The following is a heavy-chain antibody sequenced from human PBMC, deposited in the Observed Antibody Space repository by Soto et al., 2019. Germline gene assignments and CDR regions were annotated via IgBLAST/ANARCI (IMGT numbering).Heavy chain of an antibody. CDR3: ARDLDYGDYDAFDI. CDR2: TSYRSKWYN. J-gene: IGHJ3*02. Sequence: SQTLSLTCDISGDSVSSNSAAWNWIRQSPSRGLEWLGRTSYRSKWYNDYAVSVKSRITINPDTSKNQFSLQLNSVTPEDTAVYYCARDLDYGDYDAFDIWGQGTMVTVSS. V-gene: IGHV6-1*01. CDR1: GDSVSSNSAA. D-gene: IGHD4-17*01.